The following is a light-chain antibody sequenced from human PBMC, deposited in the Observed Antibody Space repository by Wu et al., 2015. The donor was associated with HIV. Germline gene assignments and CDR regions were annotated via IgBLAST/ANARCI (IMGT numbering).Light chain of an antibody. V-gene: IGKV3D-20*02. J-gene: IGKJ4*01. Sequence: EIVLTQSPGTLSLSPGERATLSCRASQSVNRNYLAWYQQKPGQAPRLLIYGASSRATGIPARFSGSGSGTDFTLTISSLEPEDVGVYYCQQRHDWPLTFGGGTKVEIK. CDR2: GAS. CDR3: QQRHDWPLT. CDR1: QSVNRNY.